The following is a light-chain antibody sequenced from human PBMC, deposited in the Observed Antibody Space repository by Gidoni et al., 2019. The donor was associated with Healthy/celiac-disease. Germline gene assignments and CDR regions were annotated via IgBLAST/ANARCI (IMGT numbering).Light chain of an antibody. CDR1: QSVGSSY. Sequence: IVLTQSPGTLSLSPRERATLSCRSSQSVGSSYVAWYQQKPGQAPRLLIYGASSRATGIPDRVRGSGSGTDFTLTISRLELEDFAVYYCQQYGSLTFGGGTKVEIK. V-gene: IGKV3-20*01. CDR3: QQYGSLT. CDR2: GAS. J-gene: IGKJ4*01.